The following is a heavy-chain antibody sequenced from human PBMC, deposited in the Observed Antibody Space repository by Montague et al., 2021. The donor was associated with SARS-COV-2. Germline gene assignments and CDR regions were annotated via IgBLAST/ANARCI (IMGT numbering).Heavy chain of an antibody. CDR2: IYYSGST. V-gene: IGHV4-39*02. CDR1: GGSISSSSYY. J-gene: IGHJ5*02. D-gene: IGHD3-22*01. Sequence: SETLSLTCTVSGGSISSSSYYWGWIRQPPGKGLEWIGSIYYSGSTYYNPSPKSRVTISVDTSKNQFSLKLSSVTAADTAVYYCAREDYYYESIGYGRMNWFDPWGQGTLVTVSS. CDR3: AREDYYYESIGYGRMNWFDP.